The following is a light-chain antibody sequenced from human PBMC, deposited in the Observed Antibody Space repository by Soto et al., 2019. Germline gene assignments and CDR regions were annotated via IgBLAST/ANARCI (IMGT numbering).Light chain of an antibody. CDR1: QSVSGS. J-gene: IGKJ1*01. CDR3: QQYNDWPPWT. CDR2: GAS. Sequence: EIVMTQSPATLSVSPGERATLSCRASQSVSGSLAWYQQKPGQAPRLLIYGASTMATGIPARFSGSGSGTEFTLTINSLQSEDFAVYYCQQYNDWPPWTFGQGTKVESK. V-gene: IGKV3-15*01.